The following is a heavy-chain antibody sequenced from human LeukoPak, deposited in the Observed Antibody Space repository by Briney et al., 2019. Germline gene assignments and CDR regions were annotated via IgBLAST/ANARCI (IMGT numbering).Heavy chain of an antibody. J-gene: IGHJ4*02. CDR3: AKVGETYYYDSSGYPY. Sequence: GGSLRLSCAASGFTFSSYAMSWVRQAPGKGLEWVSAISGSGGSTYYADSVKGRFTVSRDNSKNTLYLQMNSLRAEDTAVYYCAKVGETYYYDSSGYPYWGQGTLVTVSS. CDR1: GFTFSSYA. CDR2: ISGSGGST. D-gene: IGHD3-22*01. V-gene: IGHV3-23*01.